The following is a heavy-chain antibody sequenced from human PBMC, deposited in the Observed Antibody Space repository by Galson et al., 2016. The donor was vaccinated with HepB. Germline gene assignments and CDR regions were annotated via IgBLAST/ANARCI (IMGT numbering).Heavy chain of an antibody. J-gene: IGHJ3*02. Sequence: SETLSLTCTVSGGSISSYYWSWIRQPPGKGLDYIGYIYYTGSTNYNPSLRSRVTISLDTSKNQFSLKLSLRVEDTAVYFCARERCTNARCSGGHALDMWGLGTMVTVSS. CDR3: ARERCTNARCSGGHALDM. V-gene: IGHV4-59*12. CDR2: IYYTGST. CDR1: GGSISSYY. D-gene: IGHD2-8*01.